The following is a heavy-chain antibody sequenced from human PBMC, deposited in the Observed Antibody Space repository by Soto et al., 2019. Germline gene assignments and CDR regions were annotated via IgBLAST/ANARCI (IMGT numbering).Heavy chain of an antibody. CDR2: ISGSGGST. V-gene: IGHV3-23*01. CDR3: AAPGQQLDPFDY. D-gene: IGHD6-13*01. J-gene: IGHJ4*02. CDR1: GFTFSSYA. Sequence: PGGALRLSCAASGFTFSSYAMHWVRQAPGKGLEWVSAISGSGGSTYYADSVKGRFTISRDNSKNTLYLQMNSLRAEDTAVYYCAAPGQQLDPFDYWGQGTLVTVSS.